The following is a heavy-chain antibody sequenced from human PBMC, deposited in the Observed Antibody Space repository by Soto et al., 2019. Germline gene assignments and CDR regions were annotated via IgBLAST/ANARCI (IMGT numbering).Heavy chain of an antibody. CDR3: ARGRYGDY. D-gene: IGHD1-1*01. CDR2: ISAHNGNT. V-gene: IGHV1-18*01. CDR1: GYIFVNYG. Sequence: ASVKVSCKASGYIFVNYGIAWVRQAPGQGLEWMAWISAHNGNTDYAQKLQGRVTVTTDTSTSTAYMELRSLRSDDTAMYYCARGRYGDYWGQGALVTVSS. J-gene: IGHJ4*02.